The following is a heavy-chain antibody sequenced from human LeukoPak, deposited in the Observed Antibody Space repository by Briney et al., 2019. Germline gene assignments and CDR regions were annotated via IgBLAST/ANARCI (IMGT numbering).Heavy chain of an antibody. CDR2: INLDGREK. V-gene: IGHV3-7*01. CDR1: GFTVSSNY. D-gene: IGHD3-9*01. J-gene: IGHJ4*02. CDR3: ARDDWGPGDY. Sequence: GGSLRLSCAASGFTVSSNYMSWVRQAPGRGLEWVANINLDGREKYYVDSVKGRFTISRDNAQNSLYLQMNSLRGEDTAVYYCARDDWGPGDYWGQGTLVTVSS.